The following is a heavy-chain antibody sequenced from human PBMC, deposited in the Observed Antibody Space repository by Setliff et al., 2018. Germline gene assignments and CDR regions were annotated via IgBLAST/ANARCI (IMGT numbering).Heavy chain of an antibody. CDR1: GGSISSSY. CDR2: IYSSGSS. J-gene: IGHJ5*02. Sequence: SETLSLTCSVSGGSISSSYWTWIRQPPGKGLEWIGYIYSSGSSNYNPSLKSRVTIAVDTSKNQFSLRLSSVTAADTAVYYCARAAKYDSSGYYGFWFDPWGQGNLVTVSS. D-gene: IGHD3-22*01. CDR3: ARAAKYDSSGYYGFWFDP. V-gene: IGHV4-59*01.